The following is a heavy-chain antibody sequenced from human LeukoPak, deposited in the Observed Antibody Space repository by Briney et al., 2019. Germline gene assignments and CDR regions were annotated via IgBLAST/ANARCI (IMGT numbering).Heavy chain of an antibody. V-gene: IGHV3-53*01. CDR2: IYSGGST. D-gene: IGHD3-22*01. CDR3: ARDSGAYYDSSGYFNY. Sequence: GGSLRLSCAASGFTVSSNYMSWVRQAPGKGLEWVSVIYSGGSTYYADSVKGRFTISRDNSKNTLYLQMNSLRAEDTAVYYCARDSGAYYDSSGYFNYWGQGTLVTVSS. CDR1: GFTVSSNY. J-gene: IGHJ4*02.